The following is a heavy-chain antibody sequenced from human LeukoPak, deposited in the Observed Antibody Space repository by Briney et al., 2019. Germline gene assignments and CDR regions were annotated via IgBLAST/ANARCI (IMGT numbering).Heavy chain of an antibody. D-gene: IGHD4-17*01. V-gene: IGHV4-59*01. CDR3: ARYGRSAVTRFYYFDS. CDR1: GGSISSYY. Sequence: SEALSLTCTVPGGSISSYYWSWIRQPPGKGLEWIGYIYYSGSTNYNPSLKSRVTISVDTSKNQFSLKLSSVTAADTAVYYCARYGRSAVTRFYYFDSWGQGTLVTVSS. J-gene: IGHJ4*02. CDR2: IYYSGST.